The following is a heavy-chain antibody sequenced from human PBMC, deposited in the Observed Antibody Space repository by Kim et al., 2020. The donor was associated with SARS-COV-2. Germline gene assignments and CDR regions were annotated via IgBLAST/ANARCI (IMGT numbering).Heavy chain of an antibody. J-gene: IGHJ5*02. CDR3: AGDADSSSWYADWFDP. CDR1: GFTFSNYS. Sequence: GGSLRLSCAASGFTFSNYSMNWVRQAPGKGLEWVSSISSSSSYISYADSVKGRFTISSDNAKNSLYLQMHSLRAEDTAVDYCAGDADSSSWYADWFDPWGQGPRVPVSS. CDR2: ISSSSSYI. D-gene: IGHD6-13*01. V-gene: IGHV3-21*01.